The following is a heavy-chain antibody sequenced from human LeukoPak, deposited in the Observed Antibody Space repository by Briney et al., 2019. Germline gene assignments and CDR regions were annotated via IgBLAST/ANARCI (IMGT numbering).Heavy chain of an antibody. V-gene: IGHV1-69*13. CDR3: ARAGIVGATTDYYYGMDV. J-gene: IGHJ6*02. CDR2: IIPIFGTA. CDR1: GGTFSGYA. Sequence: ASVKVSCKASGGTFSGYAISWVRQAPGQGLEWMGGIIPIFGTANYAQKFQGRVTITADESTSTAYMELSSLRSEDAAVYYCARAGIVGATTDYYYGMDVWGQGTTVTVSS. D-gene: IGHD1-26*01.